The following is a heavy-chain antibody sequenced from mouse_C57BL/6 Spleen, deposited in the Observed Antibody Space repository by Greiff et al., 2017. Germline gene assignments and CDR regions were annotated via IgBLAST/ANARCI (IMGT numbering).Heavy chain of an antibody. V-gene: IGHV1-76*01. CDR3: GRYSCWFAD. Sequence: QVQLQQSGAELVKPGASVKLSCKASGYTFTDYYINWVKQRPGQGLEWIARIYPGSGNTYYNEKFKGKATLTADKSSSTAYMQLSSLTSEDSAVYVCGRYSCWFADWGQGTLVTVSA. D-gene: IGHD2-12*01. CDR2: IYPGSGNT. J-gene: IGHJ3*01. CDR1: GYTFTDYY.